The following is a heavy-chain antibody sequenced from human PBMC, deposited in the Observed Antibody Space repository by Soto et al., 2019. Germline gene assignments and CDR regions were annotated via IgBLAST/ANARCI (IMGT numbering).Heavy chain of an antibody. Sequence: EVQLVESGGGLVKPGGSLRLSCAASGFTFSSAWMNWVRQAPGKGLEWVGRIKTKSQGETTDYPAPVKGRFTILRDDSKNMLYLQMSSLNTEDTAVYYCTTGGYEGYWGQGTLVNVSS. CDR1: GFTFSSAW. V-gene: IGHV3-15*07. CDR2: IKTKSQGETT. CDR3: TTGGYEGY. J-gene: IGHJ4*02. D-gene: IGHD2-2*01.